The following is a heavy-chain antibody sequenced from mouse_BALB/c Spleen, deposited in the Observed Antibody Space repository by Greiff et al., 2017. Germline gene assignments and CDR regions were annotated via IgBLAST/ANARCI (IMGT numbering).Heavy chain of an antibody. V-gene: IGHV5-6-3*01. Sequence: DVMLVESGGGLVQPGGSLKLSCAASGFTFSSYGMSWVRQTPDKRLELVATINSNGGSTYYPDSVKGRFTISRDNAKNTLYLQMSSLKSEDTAMYYCARDGNYVGVWYFDVWGAGTTVTVSS. J-gene: IGHJ1*01. CDR2: INSNGGST. CDR3: ARDGNYVGVWYFDV. D-gene: IGHD2-1*01. CDR1: GFTFSSYG.